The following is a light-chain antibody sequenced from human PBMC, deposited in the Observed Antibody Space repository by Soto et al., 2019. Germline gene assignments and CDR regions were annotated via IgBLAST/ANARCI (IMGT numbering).Light chain of an antibody. CDR1: QSVDSR. CDR3: QQYSTYPFT. CDR2: GAS. Sequence: EVVLTQSPATLSVSPGEGATLSCKASQSVDSRLAWYQQKPGQAPRLLIEGASSRGTDIPARFSGSGSGTEFTLTITSLQSEDFATYFRQQYSTYPFTFGPGTKVDVK. V-gene: IGKV3-15*01. J-gene: IGKJ3*01.